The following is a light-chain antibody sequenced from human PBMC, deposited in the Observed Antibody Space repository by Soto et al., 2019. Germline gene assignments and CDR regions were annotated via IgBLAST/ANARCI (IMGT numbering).Light chain of an antibody. CDR3: QDSANFSSFT. CDR1: QSIGTW. J-gene: IGKJ3*01. Sequence: DIQLTQSPSTLSASVGDRVTITCRSSQSIGTWLAWYQQKPGKAPKVVIYQSSRLERGVPSRFSGSGSWTEFRLTISSLQADDFSTAYCQDSANFSSFTFGPGSKRDV. V-gene: IGKV1-5*03. CDR2: QSS.